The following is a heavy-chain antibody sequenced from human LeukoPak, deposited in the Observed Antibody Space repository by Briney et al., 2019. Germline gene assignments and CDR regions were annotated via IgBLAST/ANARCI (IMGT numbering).Heavy chain of an antibody. V-gene: IGHV3-23*01. CDR2: ISGSGGST. Sequence: PGGSLRLSCAASGFTFSSYAMSWVRQAPGKGLEWVSAISGSGGSTYYADSVKGRFTISRDNSKNTLYLQMNSLRTEDTAVYYCARGPSGYHNTGGQGTLVTVSS. CDR3: ARGPSGYHNT. CDR1: GFTFSSYA. D-gene: IGHD5-12*01. J-gene: IGHJ4*02.